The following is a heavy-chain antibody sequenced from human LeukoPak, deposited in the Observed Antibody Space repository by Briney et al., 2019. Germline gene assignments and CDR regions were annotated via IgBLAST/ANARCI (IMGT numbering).Heavy chain of an antibody. D-gene: IGHD6-13*01. CDR2: IYYSGST. Sequence: SETLSLTCTVSGGSISSYYWSWIRQPPGKGLEWIGYIYYSGSTNYNPSLKSRVTISVDTSKNQFSLKLSSVTAADTAVYYCVSYSSSWYGAFDIWGQGTMVTVSS. CDR3: VSYSSSWYGAFDI. CDR1: GGSISSYY. J-gene: IGHJ3*02. V-gene: IGHV4-59*01.